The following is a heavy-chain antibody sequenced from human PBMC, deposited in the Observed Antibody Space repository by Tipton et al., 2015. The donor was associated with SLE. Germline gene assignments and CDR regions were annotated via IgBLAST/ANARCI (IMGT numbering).Heavy chain of an antibody. CDR3: AKGAYSSGWFLDY. CDR1: GFTFSSYS. J-gene: IGHJ4*02. V-gene: IGHV3-21*01. D-gene: IGHD6-19*01. CDR2: ISSSSSYI. Sequence: GSLRLSCAASGFTFSSYSMNWVRQAPGKGLEWVSSISSSSSYIYYADSVKGRFTISRDNSKNTLYLQMNSLRAEDTAVYYCAKGAYSSGWFLDYWGQGTLVTASS.